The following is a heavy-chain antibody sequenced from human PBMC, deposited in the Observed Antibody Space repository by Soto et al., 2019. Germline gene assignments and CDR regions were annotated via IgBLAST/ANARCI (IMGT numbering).Heavy chain of an antibody. V-gene: IGHV5-51*01. Sequence: ESLQISGKGSGCSLTSYWIGWVRQMTGKGLEWMGIIYPGDSDTRYSPSFQGQVTISADKSISTAYLQWSSLKASDTAMYYCARHRGDYYDSSTYYYYGMDVWGQGTTVTVSS. CDR1: GCSLTSYW. D-gene: IGHD3-22*01. J-gene: IGHJ6*02. CDR3: ARHRGDYYDSSTYYYYGMDV. CDR2: IYPGDSDT.